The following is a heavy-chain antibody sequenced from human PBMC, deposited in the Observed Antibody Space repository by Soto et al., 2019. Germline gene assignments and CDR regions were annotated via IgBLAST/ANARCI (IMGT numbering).Heavy chain of an antibody. Sequence: QVQLQELGPGLVKPSGTLSLTCAVSGGSISSSNCWSWVRQPPGKGLEWIGDIYHSGSTNYNPSLKSRVTISIDKSNNQFSLTLSSVTAADTAVYYCARVSGSYYYGMDVWGQGTTVTVSS. CDR3: ARVSGSYYYGMDV. J-gene: IGHJ6*02. CDR1: GGSISSSNC. CDR2: IYHSGST. V-gene: IGHV4-4*02. D-gene: IGHD3-10*01.